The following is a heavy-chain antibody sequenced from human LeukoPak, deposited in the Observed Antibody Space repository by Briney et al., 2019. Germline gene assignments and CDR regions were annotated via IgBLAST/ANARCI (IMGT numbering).Heavy chain of an antibody. CDR1: GFTFAGHT. D-gene: IGHD3-10*01. Sequence: GGSLRLSCAASGFTFAGHTMTWLRQAPGKGLEWVSIIGGRDDRTYYADSVKGRFTISRDNSKNTVYLEMNSLRPEDTAVYYCARDRAGTKAWVEFDPWGQGTLVTVSS. CDR2: IGGRDDRT. V-gene: IGHV3-23*01. J-gene: IGHJ5*02. CDR3: ARDRAGTKAWVEFDP.